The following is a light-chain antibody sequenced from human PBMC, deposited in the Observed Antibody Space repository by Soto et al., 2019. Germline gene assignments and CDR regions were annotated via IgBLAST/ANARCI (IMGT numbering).Light chain of an antibody. CDR3: CSDGDSPTFYV. CDR2: EVT. CDR1: SSDVGSYNL. J-gene: IGLJ1*01. V-gene: IGLV2-23*02. Sequence: QSVLTQPASVSGSPGQSITISCTGSSSDVGSYNLVSWYQQHPGKAPKLMIYEVTKRPSGVSNRFSGSKSGNTASLSISGLQAEVEADYSSCSDGDSPTFYVFGTGSKVTDL.